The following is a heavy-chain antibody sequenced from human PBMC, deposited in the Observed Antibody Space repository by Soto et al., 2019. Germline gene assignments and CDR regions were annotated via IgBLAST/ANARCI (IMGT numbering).Heavy chain of an antibody. Sequence: QVTLKESGPVLVKPTETLTLRCTVSGLSITESEMGVSWIRQPPGQPLEWLAHIDSSGEKSYRTFLKSRLAISKDTSKSQIVLTMTNMDPADTATYYCARRHLAVAVSPWFDPWGQGVPVTVSS. CDR2: IDSSGEK. D-gene: IGHD6-19*01. J-gene: IGHJ5*02. V-gene: IGHV2-26*01. CDR3: ARRHLAVAVSPWFDP. CDR1: GLSITESEMG.